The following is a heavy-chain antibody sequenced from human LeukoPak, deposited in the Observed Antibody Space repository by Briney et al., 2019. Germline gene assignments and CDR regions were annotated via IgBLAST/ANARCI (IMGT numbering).Heavy chain of an antibody. CDR3: VRWVYRLAHFDY. Sequence: SQTLSLTCALSGDSVSSNSVAWNWIRQSPSRGLEWLGRTSYKSKWYNNYAVSVKSRITISPDTSKNQFSLQLNSVTPEDTALYYCVRWVYRLAHFDYWGQGTLVTVSS. D-gene: IGHD2-8*01. J-gene: IGHJ4*02. CDR1: GDSVSSNSVA. CDR2: TSYKSKWYN. V-gene: IGHV6-1*01.